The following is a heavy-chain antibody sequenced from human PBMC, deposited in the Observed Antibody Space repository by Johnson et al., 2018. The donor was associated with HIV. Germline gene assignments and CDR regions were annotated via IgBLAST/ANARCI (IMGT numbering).Heavy chain of an antibody. CDR2: ISGSGSTL. V-gene: IGHV3-11*04. Sequence: QVQLVESGGGLVQPGWSLRLSCAASGFTVSSNYMSWVRQAPGKGLEWVSYISGSGSTLYYADFVKGRFTISRDNAKNSLYLQMNSLRAEDTAVYYCARGRNALDIWGQGTMVTVSS. CDR1: GFTVSSNY. CDR3: ARGRNALDI. J-gene: IGHJ3*02.